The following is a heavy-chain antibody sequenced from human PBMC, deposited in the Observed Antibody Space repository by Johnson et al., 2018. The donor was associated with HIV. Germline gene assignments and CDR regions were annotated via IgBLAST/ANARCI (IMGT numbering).Heavy chain of an antibody. D-gene: IGHD6-13*01. Sequence: VQLVESGGGLVQPGGSLRLSCVVSGFTVSGNYISWVRQAPGKGLEWVSVIYSGGSTYYADSVKGRFTISRDNSKNTLYLQMNSLRAEETAVYYCARGRAAVRMVANDAFNFWGQGTMVTVSS. V-gene: IGHV3-66*02. CDR3: ARGRAAVRMVANDAFNF. CDR1: GFTVSGNY. CDR2: IYSGGST. J-gene: IGHJ3*01.